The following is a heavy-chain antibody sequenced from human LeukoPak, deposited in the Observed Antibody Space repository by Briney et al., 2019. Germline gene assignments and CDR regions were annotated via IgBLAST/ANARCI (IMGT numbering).Heavy chain of an antibody. V-gene: IGHV1-46*01. D-gene: IGHD6-13*01. Sequence: ASVKVSCKASGYTFTSYYMHWVRQAPGQGLEWMGIINPSGGSTSYAQKFQGRVTMTRDTSTSTVYMELSSLRSEDTAVYYCARVRAPRSPAAAGTYDYWGQGTLVTVSS. CDR3: ARVRAPRSPAAAGTYDY. CDR1: GYTFTSYY. J-gene: IGHJ4*02. CDR2: INPSGGST.